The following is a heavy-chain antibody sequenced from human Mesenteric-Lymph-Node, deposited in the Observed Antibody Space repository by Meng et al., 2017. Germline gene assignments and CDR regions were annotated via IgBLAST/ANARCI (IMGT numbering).Heavy chain of an antibody. CDR3: ARGASPPYFDS. V-gene: IGHV7-4-1*02. Sequence: HVHLAQSGSGFQKPGAAVKVSCQASGYMFTAYALHWVRQAPGQGLEWMGRITTSTGKGTYAHAFTGRFVFSLDTSVSTAYLKISSLKAEDTAVYFCARGASPPYFDSWGQGTLVTVSS. CDR2: ITTSTGKG. CDR1: GYMFTAYA. J-gene: IGHJ4*02.